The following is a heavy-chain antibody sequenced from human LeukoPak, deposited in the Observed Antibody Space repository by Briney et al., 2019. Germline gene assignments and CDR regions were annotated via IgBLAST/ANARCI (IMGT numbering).Heavy chain of an antibody. D-gene: IGHD2-15*01. CDR3: AKNSIVVVVAATLDY. CDR1: GFTFTSYG. Sequence: GGSRRLSCAASGFTFTSYGMHWVRQAPGKGLEWVAVISYDGSNKYYADSVTGRFTISSDNSKNTLYLQMNSLRAEDTAVYYCAKNSIVVVVAATLDYWGQGTLVTVSS. J-gene: IGHJ4*02. CDR2: ISYDGSNK. V-gene: IGHV3-30*18.